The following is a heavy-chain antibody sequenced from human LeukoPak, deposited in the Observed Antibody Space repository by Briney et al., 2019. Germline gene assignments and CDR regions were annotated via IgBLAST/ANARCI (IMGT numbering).Heavy chain of an antibody. CDR2: VNHSGST. CDR1: GGSFSGYY. Sequence: SETLSLTCAVDGGSFSGYYWSLIRQPPGKGLEWIGEVNHSGSTNYNPSLKSRVTISVDTSKNQFSLKLSSVTAADTAVYYCARAGVVVAARRYYFDYWGQGTLVTVSS. V-gene: IGHV4-34*01. D-gene: IGHD2-15*01. J-gene: IGHJ4*02. CDR3: ARAGVVVAARRYYFDY.